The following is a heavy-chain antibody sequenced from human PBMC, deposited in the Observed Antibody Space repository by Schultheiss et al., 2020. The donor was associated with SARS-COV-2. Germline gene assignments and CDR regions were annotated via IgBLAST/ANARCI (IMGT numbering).Heavy chain of an antibody. CDR3: AKEHPSDTAMVTPPAY. J-gene: IGHJ4*02. D-gene: IGHD5-18*01. V-gene: IGHV3-23*01. CDR1: GFTFSDYA. Sequence: GGSLRLSCVVSGFTFSDYAMSWVRQAPGKGLEWVSAISASTTNTDYADSVKGRFTISRDNSKNTLYLQMNSLRAEDTAVYYCAKEHPSDTAMVTPPAYWGQGTLVTVSS. CDR2: ISASTTNT.